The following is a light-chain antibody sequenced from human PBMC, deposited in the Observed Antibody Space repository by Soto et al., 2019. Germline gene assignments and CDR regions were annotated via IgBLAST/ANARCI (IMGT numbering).Light chain of an antibody. Sequence: IVLTQSPGTLSLSPGERATLSCRASQSVSDKLAWYQQKPGQAPRLLIYHASARATGIPARFSGSGSGTEFTLTISGLQSEDFAVYYCQQYNNWPPWTFGQGTKVDIK. CDR2: HAS. CDR3: QQYNNWPPWT. J-gene: IGKJ1*01. CDR1: QSVSDK. V-gene: IGKV3-15*01.